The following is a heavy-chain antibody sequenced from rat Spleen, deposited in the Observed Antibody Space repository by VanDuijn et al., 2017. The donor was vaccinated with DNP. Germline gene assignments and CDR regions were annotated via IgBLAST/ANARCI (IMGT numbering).Heavy chain of an antibody. J-gene: IGHJ1*01. V-gene: IGHV2-15*01. D-gene: IGHD1-9*01. Sequence: QVQLKESGPGLVQPSRTLSLTCTVSGFSLTNYGVSWVRQPPGKGLEWIAAIWGGGSTYYNSALRSRLSIRRDTSKSQVFLKVNSVQTEDTAIYFCTRWGDYGYNHHWYFDFWGPGTMVTVSS. CDR3: TRWGDYGYNHHWYFDF. CDR1: GFSLTNYG. CDR2: IWGGGST.